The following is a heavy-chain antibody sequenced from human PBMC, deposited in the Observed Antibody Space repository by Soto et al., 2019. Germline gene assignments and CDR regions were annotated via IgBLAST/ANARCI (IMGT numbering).Heavy chain of an antibody. CDR1: GGSISSGGYY. D-gene: IGHD3-3*01. Sequence: QVQLQESGPGLVKPSQTLSLTCTVSGGSISSGGYYWSWIRQHPGKGLEWIGYIYYSGSTYYNPSLKSRVTISVDTSKNQFSLKLSSVTAADTAVYYCARDFNSEGWLSGPPYYYGMDVWGQGTTVTVSS. CDR3: ARDFNSEGWLSGPPYYYGMDV. V-gene: IGHV4-31*03. CDR2: IYYSGST. J-gene: IGHJ6*02.